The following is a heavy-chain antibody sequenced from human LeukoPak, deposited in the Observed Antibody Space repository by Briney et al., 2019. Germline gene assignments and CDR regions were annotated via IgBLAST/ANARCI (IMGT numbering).Heavy chain of an antibody. CDR1: GFTFSIYS. J-gene: IGHJ4*02. CDR2: ISSSGSTI. CDR3: AGSDDYYDSSGFDY. D-gene: IGHD3-22*01. V-gene: IGHV3-48*04. Sequence: GGSLRLSCAASGFTFSIYSMNWVRQAPGKGLEWVSYISSSGSTIYYADSVKGRFTISRDNAKNSLYLQMNSLRAEDTAVYYCAGSDDYYDSSGFDYWGQGTLVTVSS.